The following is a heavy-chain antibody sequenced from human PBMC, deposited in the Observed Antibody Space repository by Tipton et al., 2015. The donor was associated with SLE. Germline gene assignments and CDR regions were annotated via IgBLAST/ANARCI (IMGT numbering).Heavy chain of an antibody. CDR2: ISYDGSNK. CDR3: ARESSFTYA. Sequence: SLRLSCAASGFTFSSYAMHWVRQAPGKGLEWVAVISYDGSNKYYADSVKGRFTISRDNSKNTLYLQMNSLRAEDTAVYYCARESSFTYAWGQGTLVTVSS. V-gene: IGHV3-30*04. CDR1: GFTFSSYA. J-gene: IGHJ5*02. D-gene: IGHD2-2*01.